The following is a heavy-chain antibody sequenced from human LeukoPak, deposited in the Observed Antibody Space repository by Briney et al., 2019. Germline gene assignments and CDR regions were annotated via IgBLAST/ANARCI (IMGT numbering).Heavy chain of an antibody. J-gene: IGHJ4*02. CDR2: IYYDGSVK. Sequence: GRSLRLSCVASGFTFNIYAMHWVRQAPGQGLEWVAIIYYDGSVKYYADSVKGRFTISRDSSKNTVYLIMNRLRADDTAVYYCARGGGVDAAMALDYWGQGTLVAVSS. CDR3: ARGGGVDAAMALDY. D-gene: IGHD5-18*01. V-gene: IGHV3-33*01. CDR1: GFTFNIYA.